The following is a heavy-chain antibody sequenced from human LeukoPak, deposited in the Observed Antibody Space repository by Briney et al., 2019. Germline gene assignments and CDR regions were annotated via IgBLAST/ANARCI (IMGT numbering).Heavy chain of an antibody. V-gene: IGHV3-15*01. Sequence: KPGGSLRLSCAASGFTFSNAWMSWVRQAPGKGLEWVGRIKSKTDGGTTDYAAPVKGRFTISRDDSKNTLYLQMNSLKTEDTAVYYCTTLAPSSGWYARYYYYYYMDVWGKGTTVTVSS. CDR2: IKSKTDGGTT. CDR3: TTLAPSSGWYARYYYYYYMDV. J-gene: IGHJ6*03. D-gene: IGHD6-19*01. CDR1: GFTFSNAW.